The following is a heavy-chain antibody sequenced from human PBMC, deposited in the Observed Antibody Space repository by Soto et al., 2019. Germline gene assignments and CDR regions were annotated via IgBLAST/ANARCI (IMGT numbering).Heavy chain of an antibody. CDR3: ARGRAEYKSWLGLDY. D-gene: IGHD6-6*01. J-gene: IGHJ4*02. CDR1: GHTFSSHD. CDR2: MNPNTGNT. Sequence: QVQLVQSGAEVKKPGASVKVACKASGHTFSSHDINWVRQATGQGLEWMGWMNPNTGNTGYAQTFQGRVSMTRDTSINTAYMELSSLRSEDTAVYYCARGRAEYKSWLGLDYWGQGTLVTVSS. V-gene: IGHV1-8*01.